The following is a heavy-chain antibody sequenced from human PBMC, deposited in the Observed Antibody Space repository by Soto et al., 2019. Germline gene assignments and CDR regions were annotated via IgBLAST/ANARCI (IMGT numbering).Heavy chain of an antibody. CDR3: ARGPLGYSYGYYFDY. V-gene: IGHV1-46*01. D-gene: IGHD5-18*01. CDR1: GYTFSDCR. Sequence: ASVKVSCKASGYTFSDCRMHWVRQAPGQGLEWMGIINPSGGATNYAQKFQGRVTITADESTSTAYMELSSLRSEDTAVYYCARGPLGYSYGYYFDYWGQGTLVTVSS. J-gene: IGHJ4*02. CDR2: INPSGGAT.